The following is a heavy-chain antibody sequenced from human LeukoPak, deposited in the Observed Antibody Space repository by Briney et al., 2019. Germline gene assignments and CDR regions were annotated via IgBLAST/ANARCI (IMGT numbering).Heavy chain of an antibody. J-gene: IGHJ4*02. CDR1: DGSISSHY. Sequence: SETLSLTCTVSDGSISSHYWSWIRQPAGKGLEWIGRIYTSGSTNYNPSLSSRVTMSVDTSKNQFSLNLRSVTAADTAAYYCARSGGSSGWYYFDNWGQGALVTVSS. CDR3: ARSGGSSGWYYFDN. D-gene: IGHD6-19*01. CDR2: IYTSGST. V-gene: IGHV4-4*07.